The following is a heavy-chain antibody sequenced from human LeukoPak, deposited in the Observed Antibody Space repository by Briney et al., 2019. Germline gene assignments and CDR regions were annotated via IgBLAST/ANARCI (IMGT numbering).Heavy chain of an antibody. V-gene: IGHV3-11*04. CDR2: ISSSSSTI. CDR3: ARGTYYYDSSGYKLGDY. J-gene: IGHJ4*02. D-gene: IGHD3-22*01. CDR1: GFTFSDYN. Sequence: GGSLRLSCAASGFTFSDYNMRWIRQAPGKGLEWVSSISSSSSTIYYADSVKGRFTISRDNAKNSLYLQMNSLRAEDTAVYYCARGTYYYDSSGYKLGDYWGQGTLVTVSS.